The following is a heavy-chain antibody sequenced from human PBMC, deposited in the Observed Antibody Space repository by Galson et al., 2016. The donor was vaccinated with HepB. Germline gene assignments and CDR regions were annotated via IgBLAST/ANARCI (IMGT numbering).Heavy chain of an antibody. CDR2: IYYSGST. Sequence: ETLSLTCTVSGGSISSYYWSWIRQPPGKGLEWLGYIYYSGSTSYNPSLKSRVTISVDKSKNQFSLKLSSVTAADTAVYYCARDPGYSYGYGHYYDGMDVWGQGTTVTVSS. CDR3: ARDPGYSYGYGHYYDGMDV. V-gene: IGHV4-59*13. D-gene: IGHD5-18*01. CDR1: GGSISSYY. J-gene: IGHJ6*02.